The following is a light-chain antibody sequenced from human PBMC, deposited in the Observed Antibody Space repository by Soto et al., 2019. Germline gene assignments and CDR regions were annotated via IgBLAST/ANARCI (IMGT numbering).Light chain of an antibody. CDR3: LQDNSYPLT. CDR2: GAS. J-gene: IGKJ4*01. V-gene: IGKV3-20*01. Sequence: EIVLTQSPGTLSLSPGERATLSCWASQNVLSNYLAWYQQKPGQAPRLLIYGASTRATGIPDRFGGSGSETDFTLTISSLQPEDFATYYCLQDNSYPLTFGGGTKVDIK. CDR1: QNVLSNY.